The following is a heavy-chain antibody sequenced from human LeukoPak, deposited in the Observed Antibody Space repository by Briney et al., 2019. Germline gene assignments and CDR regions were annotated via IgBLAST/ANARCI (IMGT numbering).Heavy chain of an antibody. CDR3: GRNGVVAENRLYVDY. D-gene: IGHD2-8*01. CDR1: GYPFTWYG. J-gene: IGHJ4*02. Sequence: ASVKVSCKASGYPFTWYGFTWVRQAPGQGLEWMGWIGANNANTKLEQKFQGRLTMAIDTSTGIVNMELRDLISDDTAVYYCGRNGVVAENRLYVDYWGQGTLVTVSS. CDR2: IGANNANT. V-gene: IGHV1-18*01.